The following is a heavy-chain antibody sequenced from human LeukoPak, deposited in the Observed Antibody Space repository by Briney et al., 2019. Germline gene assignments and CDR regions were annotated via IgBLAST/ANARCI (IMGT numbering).Heavy chain of an antibody. J-gene: IGHJ4*02. D-gene: IGHD1-26*01. Sequence: GGSLRLSCAASGFTFSNYWMSWVRQAPGKRLEWVANIKQDGSEKYYVDSVKGRFTISRDNAQNSLYLHMNSLRAEDTAVYYCARDKIVGATKNDYWGQGILVTVSS. CDR3: ARDKIVGATKNDY. CDR1: GFTFSNYW. V-gene: IGHV3-7*03. CDR2: IKQDGSEK.